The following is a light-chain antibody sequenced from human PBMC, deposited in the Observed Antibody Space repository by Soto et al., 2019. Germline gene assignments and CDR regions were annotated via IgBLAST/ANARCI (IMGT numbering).Light chain of an antibody. CDR2: GAS. V-gene: IGKV3-20*01. CDR1: QSVSSSY. Sequence: EIVLTQSPGTLSLSPVERATLSCRASQSVSSSYLAWYQQKPGQAPRLLIYGASSRATGIPDRFSGSGSGTDFTLTISRLEPEDFAVYYCQQCGSSPPYTFGPGTKVDIK. CDR3: QQCGSSPPYT. J-gene: IGKJ3*01.